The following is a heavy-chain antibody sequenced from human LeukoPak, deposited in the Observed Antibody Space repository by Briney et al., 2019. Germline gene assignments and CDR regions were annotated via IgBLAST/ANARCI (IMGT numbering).Heavy chain of an antibody. CDR3: ARDRYYYDSSARYFDY. V-gene: IGHV4-4*07. Sequence: SETLSLTCTVSSGSISSYYWTWIRQPAGKGLEWIGRIHTSGSTNYSPSLKSRVTMSVDTSKNQFSLKLSSVTAADTAVYYCARDRYYYDSSARYFDYWGQGTLVTVSS. D-gene: IGHD3-22*01. J-gene: IGHJ4*02. CDR1: SGSISSYY. CDR2: IHTSGST.